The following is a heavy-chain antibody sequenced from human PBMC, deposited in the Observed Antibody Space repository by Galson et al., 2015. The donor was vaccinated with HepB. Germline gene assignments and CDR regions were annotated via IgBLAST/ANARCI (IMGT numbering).Heavy chain of an antibody. Sequence: SETLSLTCTVSGGSISSSSYYWGWIRQPPGKGLEWIGSIYYSGSTYYNPSLKSRVTISVDTSKNQFSLKLSSVTAADTAVYYCARQRRSGGSCYWGPGRGSDFDYWGQGTLVTVSS. V-gene: IGHV4-39*01. CDR2: IYYSGST. CDR3: ARQRRSGGSCYWGPGRGSDFDY. D-gene: IGHD2-15*01. CDR1: GGSISSSSYY. J-gene: IGHJ4*02.